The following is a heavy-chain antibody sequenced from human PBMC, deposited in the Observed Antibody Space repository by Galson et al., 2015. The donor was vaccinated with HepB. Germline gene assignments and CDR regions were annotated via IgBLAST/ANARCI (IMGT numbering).Heavy chain of an antibody. Sequence: QSGAEVKKPGESLKISCKGSGYSFTTYWIGWVRQMPGKGLEWMGIIYPGDSDTRFSPSFQGRVTIPVDKSISTAYLQWSSLKASDTAMYYCARRGKPGYSSGWYNYWGQGTLVTVSS. CDR2: IYPGDSDT. CDR1: GYSFTTYW. CDR3: ARRGKPGYSSGWYNY. D-gene: IGHD6-19*01. V-gene: IGHV5-51*01. J-gene: IGHJ4*02.